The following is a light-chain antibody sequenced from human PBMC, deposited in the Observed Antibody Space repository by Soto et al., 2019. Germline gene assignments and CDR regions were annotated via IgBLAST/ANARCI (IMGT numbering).Light chain of an antibody. CDR1: SSDVCAYNY. Sequence: QSALTQPASVSGSPGQSITISCTVTSSDVCAYNYVSWYQQHPGKAPKLMIYEVSHRLSGVSNRFSGSKSGYTASLTISGLQDEDEADYYCSSYISNSIVVFGGGTKLTVL. V-gene: IGLV2-14*01. CDR3: SSYISNSIVV. J-gene: IGLJ2*01. CDR2: EVS.